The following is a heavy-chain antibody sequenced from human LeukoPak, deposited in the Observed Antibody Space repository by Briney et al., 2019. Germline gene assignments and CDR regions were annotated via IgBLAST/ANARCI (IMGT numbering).Heavy chain of an antibody. CDR2: IYTSGST. CDR3: ARGYCSSTSCYGGD. CDR1: GGSISSGDYY. V-gene: IGHV4-61*02. D-gene: IGHD2-2*01. Sequence: SETLSLTCTVSGGSISSGDYYWSWIRQPAGKGLEWIGRIYTSGSTNYNPSLKSRVTISVDTSKNQFSLKLSSVTAADTAVYYCARGYCSSTSCYGGDWGQGTLVTVSS. J-gene: IGHJ4*02.